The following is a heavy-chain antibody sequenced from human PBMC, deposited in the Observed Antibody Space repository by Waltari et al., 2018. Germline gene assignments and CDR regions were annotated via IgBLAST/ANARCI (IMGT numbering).Heavy chain of an antibody. J-gene: IGHJ6*03. CDR3: ARGTVVVPAAIIPYYYMDV. CDR1: GGTFSSYA. Sequence: QVQLVQSGAEVKKPGSSVKVSCKASGGTFSSYAISWVRQAPGQGREWMGGIIPIFGTANNEQKFQGRVTIPADESTSTAYMELSSLRSEDTAVYYCARGTVVVPAAIIPYYYMDVWGKGTTVTISS. CDR2: IIPIFGTA. V-gene: IGHV1-69*12. D-gene: IGHD2-2*02.